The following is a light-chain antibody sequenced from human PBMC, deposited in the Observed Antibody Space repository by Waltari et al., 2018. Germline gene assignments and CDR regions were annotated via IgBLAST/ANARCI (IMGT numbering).Light chain of an antibody. Sequence: EIVLTQSPATLSLSPGERATLSCRASPSVSSYLAWYQQKPGQAPRLLIYDASNRAPGIPARFSGSGSGTDFTLTISSLEPEDFAVYYCQQRSNWMYTFGQGTKLEIK. V-gene: IGKV3-11*01. CDR2: DAS. CDR3: QQRSNWMYT. J-gene: IGKJ2*01. CDR1: PSVSSY.